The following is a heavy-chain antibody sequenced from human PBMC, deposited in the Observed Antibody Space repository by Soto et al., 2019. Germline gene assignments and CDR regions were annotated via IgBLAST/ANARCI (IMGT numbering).Heavy chain of an antibody. CDR2: IYHSGST. V-gene: IGHV4-38-2*01. D-gene: IGHD3-22*01. Sequence: SETLSLTCAVSGYSISSGYYWGWIRQPPGKGLEWIGSIYHSGSTYYSPSLKSRVTISVDTSKNQFSLKLSSVTAADTAVYYCARGYDSSGYPGYWGQGTLVTVSS. J-gene: IGHJ4*02. CDR1: GYSISSGYY. CDR3: ARGYDSSGYPGY.